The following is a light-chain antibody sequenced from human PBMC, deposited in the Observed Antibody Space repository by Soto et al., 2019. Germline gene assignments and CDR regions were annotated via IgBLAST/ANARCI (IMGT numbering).Light chain of an antibody. J-gene: IGLJ1*01. CDR2: EVT. Sequence: QSALTQPASVSGSPGQSITISCSGSSSDVGGYNSVSWYQQHPGKAPKLLIYEVTNRPSGLSNRFSGSKSGSAASLTISWLQAEDEADYYCSSFTTSRAYVFGLGTKVTVL. CDR3: SSFTTSRAYV. V-gene: IGLV2-14*01. CDR1: SSDVGGYNS.